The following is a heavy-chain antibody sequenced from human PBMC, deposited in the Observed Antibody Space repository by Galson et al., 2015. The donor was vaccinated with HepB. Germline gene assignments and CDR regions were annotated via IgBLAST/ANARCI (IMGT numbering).Heavy chain of an antibody. Sequence: SLRLSCAASGFTFSSYGMHWVRQAPGKGLEWVAVISYDGSNKYYADSVKGRFTISRDNSKNTLYLQMNSLRAEDTAVYYCAKGDPALYYYGSGSYSIPLENNWFDPWGQGTLVTVSS. V-gene: IGHV3-30*18. CDR2: ISYDGSNK. J-gene: IGHJ5*02. D-gene: IGHD3-10*01. CDR3: AKGDPALYYYGSGSYSIPLENNWFDP. CDR1: GFTFSSYG.